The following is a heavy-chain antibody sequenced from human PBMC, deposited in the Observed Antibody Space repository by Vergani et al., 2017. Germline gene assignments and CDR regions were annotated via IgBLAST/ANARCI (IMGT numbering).Heavy chain of an antibody. CDR1: GFTFSSYS. Sequence: EVQLVESGGGLVKPGGSLRLSCAASGFTFSSYSMNWVRKAPGKGREGVSSISSSSSYIYYADSVKGRFTISRDNAKNSLYLQMNSLRAEDTAVYYCARDPMDIVVVPAAIDYWGQGSLVTVSS. J-gene: IGHJ4*02. CDR2: ISSSSSYI. V-gene: IGHV3-21*01. D-gene: IGHD2-2*02. CDR3: ARDPMDIVVVPAAIDY.